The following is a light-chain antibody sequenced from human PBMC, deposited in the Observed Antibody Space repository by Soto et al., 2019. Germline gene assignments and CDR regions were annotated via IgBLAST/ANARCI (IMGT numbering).Light chain of an antibody. V-gene: IGLV3-1*01. CDR2: QDS. J-gene: IGLJ1*01. CDR3: QSYDSTLSARYV. Sequence: SYELTQPPSVSVSPGQTASITCSGDKLGDKYACWYQQKPGQSPVLVIYQDSKRPSGIPERFSGSNSGNTATLTISGTQAMDEGDYYCQSYDSTLSARYVFGTGTKLTVL. CDR1: KLGDKY.